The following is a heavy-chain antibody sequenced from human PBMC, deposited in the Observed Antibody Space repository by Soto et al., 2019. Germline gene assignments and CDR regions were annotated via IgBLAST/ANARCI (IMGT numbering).Heavy chain of an antibody. CDR3: ARVNYGDYYYGMDV. V-gene: IGHV4-59*01. D-gene: IGHD4-17*01. CDR1: GGSINYSY. CDR2: ISYTGSA. J-gene: IGHJ6*02. Sequence: SETLSLTCTVSGGSINYSYWTWIRQPPGEGLEWIGYISYTGSANYNASLKSRLTISVDTSKNQFSLKLSSVTAADTALYYCARVNYGDYYYGMDVWGQGXTVTVSS.